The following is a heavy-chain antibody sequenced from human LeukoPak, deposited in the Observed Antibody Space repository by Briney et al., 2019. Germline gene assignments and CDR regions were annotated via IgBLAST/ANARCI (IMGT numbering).Heavy chain of an antibody. CDR3: ARQPLAGWFDP. V-gene: IGHV4-34*01. J-gene: IGHJ5*02. CDR2: INHSGST. Sequence: SETLSLTCTVSGGSISSYYWSWIRQPPGKGLEWIGEINHSGSTNYNPSLKSRVTISVDTSKNQFSLKLSSVTAADTAVYYCARQPLAGWFDPWGQGTLVTVSS. D-gene: IGHD6-13*01. CDR1: GGSISSYY.